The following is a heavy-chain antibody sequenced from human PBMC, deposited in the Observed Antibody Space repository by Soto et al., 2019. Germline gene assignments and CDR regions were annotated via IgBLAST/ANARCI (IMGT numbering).Heavy chain of an antibody. CDR2: IVVGSGNT. Sequence: SVKVSCKASGFTFTSSAVQWVRQARGQRLEWIGWIVVGSGNTNYAQKFQERVTITRDMSTDTAYMELSSLRSEDTAVYYCATGRDYYDSSGYDYWGQGALVTVSS. V-gene: IGHV1-58*01. CDR3: ATGRDYYDSSGYDY. J-gene: IGHJ4*02. CDR1: GFTFTSSA. D-gene: IGHD3-22*01.